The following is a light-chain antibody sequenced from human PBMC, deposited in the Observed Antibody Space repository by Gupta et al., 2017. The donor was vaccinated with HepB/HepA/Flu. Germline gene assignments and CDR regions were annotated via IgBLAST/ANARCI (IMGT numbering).Light chain of an antibody. CDR2: NTN. CDR3: LLTNGNTRA. Sequence: AVLTQEPSLTVSPAGTVTLTCGSTTGAVTSGHFTYWLQQKPGQAPMTLLYNTNYRHSWPPARCSGSLLGGTAAMSLSGAQAEDEAYYYCLLTNGNTRAFGGGTKLTVL. V-gene: IGLV7-46*01. J-gene: IGLJ3*02. CDR1: TGAVTSGHF.